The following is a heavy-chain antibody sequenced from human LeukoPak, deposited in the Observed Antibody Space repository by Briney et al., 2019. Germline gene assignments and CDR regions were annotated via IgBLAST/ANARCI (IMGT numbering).Heavy chain of an antibody. Sequence: GGSLRLSCAASGFTFSSYAMHWVRQAPGKGLEWVAVISYDGSNKYYADSVKGRFTISRDNSKNTLYLQMSSLRAEDTAVYYCASIPSYDYVWGSYRSHWVDYWGQGTLVTVSS. J-gene: IGHJ4*02. V-gene: IGHV3-30*04. CDR3: ASIPSYDYVWGSYRSHWVDY. D-gene: IGHD3-16*02. CDR2: ISYDGSNK. CDR1: GFTFSSYA.